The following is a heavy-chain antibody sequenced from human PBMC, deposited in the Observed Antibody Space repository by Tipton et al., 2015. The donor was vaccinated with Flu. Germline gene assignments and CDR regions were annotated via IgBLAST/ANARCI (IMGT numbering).Heavy chain of an antibody. Sequence: TLSLTCAVYGGSFSGYYWSWIRQPPGKGLEWRGEINHSGSTNYNPPRKSRVTISVDTSKNQFSLKVSSVTAADTAVYYCARHRLLNYYYYYGMDVWGQGTTVTVSS. J-gene: IGHJ6*02. CDR3: ARHRLLNYYYYYGMDV. V-gene: IGHV4-34*01. CDR2: INHSGST. CDR1: GGSFSGYY. D-gene: IGHD2-15*01.